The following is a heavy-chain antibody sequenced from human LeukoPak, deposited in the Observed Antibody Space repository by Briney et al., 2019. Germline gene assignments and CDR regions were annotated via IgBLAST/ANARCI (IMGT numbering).Heavy chain of an antibody. D-gene: IGHD6-25*01. J-gene: IGHJ4*02. CDR2: VSAYNGNT. V-gene: IGHV1-18*01. Sequence: ASVTVSCKASGYTFTSYGISWVRQAPGQGLEWMGWVSAYNGNTNYAQKFQGRVTMTTDTPTSTVYMELRSLRSDDTAVYYCGRHDGGSGWPWLGIDYWGQGTLVTVSS. CDR1: GYTFTSYG. CDR3: GRHDGGSGWPWLGIDY.